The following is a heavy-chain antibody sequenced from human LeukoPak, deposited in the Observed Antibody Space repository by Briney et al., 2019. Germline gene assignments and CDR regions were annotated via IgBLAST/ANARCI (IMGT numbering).Heavy chain of an antibody. CDR3: ARGKYDSSGYYYLDY. V-gene: IGHV3-30*03. J-gene: IGHJ4*02. CDR2: ISYDGSNK. D-gene: IGHD3-22*01. CDR1: GFTFSSYG. Sequence: GGSQRLSCAASGFTFSSYGMHWVRQAPGKGLEWVAVISYDGSNKYYADSVKGRFTISRDNSKNTLYLQMNSLRAEDTAVYYCARGKYDSSGYYYLDYWGQGTLVTVSS.